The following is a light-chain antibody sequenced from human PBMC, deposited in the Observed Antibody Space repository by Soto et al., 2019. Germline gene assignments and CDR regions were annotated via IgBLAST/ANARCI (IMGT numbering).Light chain of an antibody. CDR3: SSFTGSNTVL. V-gene: IGLV2-14*01. Sequence: QSALTQPASVSGSPGQSITISCTGTSSDVGGYNYVSWYQQHPGKAPKLIIYNVSNRPSGVSNRFSGSKSGNTASLTISGLQAEDEGHYSCSSFTGSNTVLFGGGTKLTVL. J-gene: IGLJ2*01. CDR1: SSDVGGYNY. CDR2: NVS.